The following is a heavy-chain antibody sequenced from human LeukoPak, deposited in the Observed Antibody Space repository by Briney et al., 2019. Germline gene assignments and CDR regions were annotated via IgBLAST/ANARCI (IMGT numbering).Heavy chain of an antibody. CDR1: GGSFSGYY. CDR2: INHSGST. V-gene: IGHV4-34*01. J-gene: IGHJ4*02. CDR3: ASLSNYYGSGSYNFDY. D-gene: IGHD3-10*01. Sequence: SETLSLTCAVNGGSFSGYYWSWIRQPPGKGLEWIGEINHSGSTNYNPSLKSRVTISVDTSKNQFSLKLSSVTAADTAVYYCASLSNYYGSGSYNFDYWGQGTLVTVSS.